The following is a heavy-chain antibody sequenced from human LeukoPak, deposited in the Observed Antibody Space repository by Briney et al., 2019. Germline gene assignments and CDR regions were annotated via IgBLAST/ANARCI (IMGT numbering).Heavy chain of an antibody. CDR3: ARDAANYCSGGSCYGGYFDY. Sequence: GGSLRLSCAASGFTVGSNYMSWVRQAPGKGLEWVSVNYSGGSTYYADSLKGRFTISRDNSKNTLYLQMNSLRAEDTAVYYCARDAANYCSGGSCYGGYFDYWGQGTLVTVSS. CDR2: NYSGGST. V-gene: IGHV3-66*01. J-gene: IGHJ4*02. D-gene: IGHD2-15*01. CDR1: GFTVGSNY.